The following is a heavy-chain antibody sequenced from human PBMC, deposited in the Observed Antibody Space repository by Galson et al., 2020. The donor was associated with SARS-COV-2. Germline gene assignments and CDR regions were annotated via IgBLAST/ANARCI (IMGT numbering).Heavy chain of an antibody. CDR3: ARDRIVVVTAKPDYYYYGMDV. J-gene: IGHJ6*02. CDR2: ISAYNGNT. D-gene: IGHD2-21*02. CDR1: GYTFTSYG. Sequence: ASVKVSCKASGYTFTSYGISWVRQAPGQGLEWMGWISAYNGNTNYAQKLQGRVTMTTDTSTSTAYMELRSLRSDDTAVYYCARDRIVVVTAKPDYYYYGMDVWGQGTTVTVSS. V-gene: IGHV1-18*01.